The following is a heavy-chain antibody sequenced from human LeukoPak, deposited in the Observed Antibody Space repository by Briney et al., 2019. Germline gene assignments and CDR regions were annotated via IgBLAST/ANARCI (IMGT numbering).Heavy chain of an antibody. CDR2: IIPTLGIA. Sequence: SVKVSCKASGGTFSIYAISWVRQAPGQGLEWMGRIIPTLGIANYAQKFQGRVTITADKSTSTAYMELSSLRSEDTAVYYCARVGYDILTGYYSNWFDPWGQGTLVTVSS. D-gene: IGHD3-9*01. CDR1: GGTFSIYA. CDR3: ARVGYDILTGYYSNWFDP. V-gene: IGHV1-69*04. J-gene: IGHJ5*02.